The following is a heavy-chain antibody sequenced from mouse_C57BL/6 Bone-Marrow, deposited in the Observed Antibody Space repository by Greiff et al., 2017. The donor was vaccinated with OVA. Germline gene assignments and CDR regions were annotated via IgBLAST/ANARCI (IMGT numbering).Heavy chain of an antibody. CDR1: GFTFSDYY. CDR2: ISNGGGST. J-gene: IGHJ4*01. Sequence: EVQVVESGGGLVQPGGSLKLSCAASGFTFSDYYMYWVRQTPEKRLEWVAYISNGGGSTYYPDTVKGRFTISRDNAKNTLYLQMSRLKSEDTAMYYCARRAVVEGSSAMDYWGQGTSVTVSS. D-gene: IGHD1-1*01. V-gene: IGHV5-12*01. CDR3: ARRAVVEGSSAMDY.